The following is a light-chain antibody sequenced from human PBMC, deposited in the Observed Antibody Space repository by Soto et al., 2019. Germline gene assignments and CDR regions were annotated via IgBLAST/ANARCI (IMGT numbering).Light chain of an antibody. V-gene: IGKV3-15*01. CDR2: GAS. CDR1: QSVSSN. Sequence: EIVMTQSPATLSVSPRERATLSCRASQSVSSNLAWYQQKPGQAPRLLIYGASTRATGIPARFSGSGSGTEFTITISSLQSEDFAVYYCQQYNNWPPWTFGQGTKVEIK. CDR3: QQYNNWPPWT. J-gene: IGKJ1*01.